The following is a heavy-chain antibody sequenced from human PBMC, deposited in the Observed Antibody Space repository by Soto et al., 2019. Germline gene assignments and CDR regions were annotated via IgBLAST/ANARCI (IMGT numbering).Heavy chain of an antibody. D-gene: IGHD6-19*01. CDR3: ARDLYSSGPFDP. CDR1: GYTFTSYA. J-gene: IGHJ5*02. Sequence: ASVKVSCKASGYTFTSYAMHWVRQAPGQRLEWMGWINAGNGNTKYSQKFQGRVTITRNTSASTAYMELSSLRSEDTAVYYCARDLYSSGPFDPWGQGTLVTSPQ. V-gene: IGHV1-3*01. CDR2: INAGNGNT.